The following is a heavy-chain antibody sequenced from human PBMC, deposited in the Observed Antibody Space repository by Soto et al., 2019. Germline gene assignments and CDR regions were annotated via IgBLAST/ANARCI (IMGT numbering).Heavy chain of an antibody. CDR1: GYSFTSYW. V-gene: IGHV5-10-1*01. J-gene: IGHJ6*02. Sequence: AAALKLSCRGSGYSFTSYWISWVRHMRGKGLEWMGRIDPSDSYTNYSPSFQGHVTISADKSISTAYLQWSSLKASDTAMYYCAMLLTPAYSSSSLDVWGQGTTVTV. D-gene: IGHD6-6*01. CDR2: IDPSDSYT. CDR3: AMLLTPAYSSSSLDV.